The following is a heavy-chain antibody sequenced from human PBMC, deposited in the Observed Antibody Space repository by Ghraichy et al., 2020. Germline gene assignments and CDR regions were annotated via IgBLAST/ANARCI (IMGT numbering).Heavy chain of an antibody. Sequence: LSLTCAASGFTFSSYAMSWVRQAPGKGLEWVSAISGSGGSTYYADSVKGRFTISRDNSKNTLYLQMNSLRAEDTAVYYCATPPPYSSGWADYWGQGTLVTVSS. J-gene: IGHJ4*02. CDR1: GFTFSSYA. CDR2: ISGSGGST. CDR3: ATPPPYSSGWADY. D-gene: IGHD6-19*01. V-gene: IGHV3-23*01.